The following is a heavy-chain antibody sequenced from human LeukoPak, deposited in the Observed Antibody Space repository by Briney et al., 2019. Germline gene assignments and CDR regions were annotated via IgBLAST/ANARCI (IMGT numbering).Heavy chain of an antibody. D-gene: IGHD3-10*01. CDR3: ASLRGVRGY. J-gene: IGHJ4*02. CDR1: GFSFKDYN. Sequence: GGSLRLSCAASGFSFKDYNMHWVRQAPGKGLEWVAVITYDGSNKYYTDSVKGRFPISRDNAKNSLYLQMNSLRAEDTAVYYCASLRGVRGYWGQGTLVTVSS. V-gene: IGHV3-30*03. CDR2: ITYDGSNK.